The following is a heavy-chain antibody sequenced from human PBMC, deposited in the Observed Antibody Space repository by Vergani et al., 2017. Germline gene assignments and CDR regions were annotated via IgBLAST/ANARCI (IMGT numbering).Heavy chain of an antibody. D-gene: IGHD6-6*01. Sequence: EVQLVESGGGLVQPGGSLRLSCAASGFTFSSYEMSWVRQAPGKGLEWISYISSTTTTIYYADSVKGRFTISRDNAKNSLSLQMNSLRAEDTAVYYCARVEYSSSSFFDYWGQGTLVTVPS. CDR2: ISSTTTTI. CDR1: GFTFSSYE. CDR3: ARVEYSSSSFFDY. J-gene: IGHJ4*02. V-gene: IGHV3-48*03.